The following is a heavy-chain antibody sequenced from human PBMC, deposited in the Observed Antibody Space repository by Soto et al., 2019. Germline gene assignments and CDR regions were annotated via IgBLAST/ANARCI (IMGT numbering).Heavy chain of an antibody. CDR1: GFTFSTYW. CDR3: ATVATHSYNWVDP. Sequence: EVHLVESGGGLVQPGGSLRLSCAASGFTFSTYWMHWVRQAPGKGLVWVSRINADGTTTTYADSVKGRFTISRDNAKNTLYLQMNILGAEDTAVYFCATVATHSYNWVDPWGQGTRVTISS. CDR2: INADGTTT. V-gene: IGHV3-74*01. D-gene: IGHD3-3*02. J-gene: IGHJ5*02.